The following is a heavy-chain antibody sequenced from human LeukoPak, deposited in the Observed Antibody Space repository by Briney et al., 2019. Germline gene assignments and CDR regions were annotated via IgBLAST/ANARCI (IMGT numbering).Heavy chain of an antibody. CDR3: ARGAAAAGNYYYYHMDV. CDR1: GYTFTGYY. V-gene: IGHV1-2*02. J-gene: IGHJ6*03. D-gene: IGHD6-13*01. CDR2: INPNSGGT. Sequence: ASVKVSCKASGYTFTGYYMHWVRQAPGQGLEWMGWINPNSGGTNYAQKFQGRVTMTRDTSTSTVYMELSSLRSEDTAVYYCARGAAAAGNYYYYHMDVWGKGTTVTVSS.